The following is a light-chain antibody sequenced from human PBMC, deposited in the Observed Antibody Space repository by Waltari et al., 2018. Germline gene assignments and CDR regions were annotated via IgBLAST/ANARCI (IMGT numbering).Light chain of an antibody. J-gene: IGKJ2*01. V-gene: IGKV3-20*01. CDR2: GAY. CDR1: QSLHSSY. CDR3: LHYDSTSYT. Sequence: EIVLTQSPGTLSLSPGERATLSCRSSQSLHSSYLAWYQQRHGQPPRLLIYGAYNRATGVPDRFSGSVSGTDFFLTIGRLEPEDYAVYYCLHYDSTSYTFGQGTKVDIK.